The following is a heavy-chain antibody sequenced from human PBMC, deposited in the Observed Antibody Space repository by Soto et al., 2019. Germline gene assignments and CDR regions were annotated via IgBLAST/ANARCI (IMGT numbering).Heavy chain of an antibody. CDR3: AKDQYYYDSSGYSLPDY. V-gene: IGHV3-23*01. D-gene: IGHD3-22*01. CDR2: IIANGGT. Sequence: GGSLRLSCAASGFTFNHYAMSWVRQAPGKGLEWVSIIIANGGTFYADSVKGRFTISRDNSKNTLYLQMNSLRAEDTAVYYCAKDQYYYDSSGYSLPDYWGQGTLVTVSS. CDR1: GFTFNHYA. J-gene: IGHJ4*02.